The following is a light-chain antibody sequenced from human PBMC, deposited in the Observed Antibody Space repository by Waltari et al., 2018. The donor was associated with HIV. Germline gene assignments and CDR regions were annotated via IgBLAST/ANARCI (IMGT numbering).Light chain of an antibody. V-gene: IGKV1-5*03. J-gene: IGKJ4*01. CDR2: KTS. CDR3: HQYNSYPLT. Sequence: DIQMTQSPSSLSASVGDRVTITCRASQNIDNLLAWYQHKPGRGPKVLIFKTSTLETGVPTRFSGSASGTEFTLTITSLQPDDVATYYCHQYNSYPLTFGGGTKVEIK. CDR1: QNIDNL.